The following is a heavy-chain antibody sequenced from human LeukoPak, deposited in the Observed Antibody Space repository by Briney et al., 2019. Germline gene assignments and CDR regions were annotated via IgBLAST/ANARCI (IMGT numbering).Heavy chain of an antibody. V-gene: IGHV1-18*04. CDR1: GYTFTIYG. CDR2: ISAYNGNT. J-gene: IGHJ6*04. CDR3: AREYPGTGSIGGPYYYGMDV. Sequence: ASVKVSCKASGYTFTIYGISWVRQAPGQGLEWMGWISAYNGNTNYAQKLQGRVTMTTDTSTSTAYMELRSLRSEDTAVYYCAREYPGTGSIGGPYYYGMDVWGKGTTVTVSS. D-gene: IGHD3/OR15-3a*01.